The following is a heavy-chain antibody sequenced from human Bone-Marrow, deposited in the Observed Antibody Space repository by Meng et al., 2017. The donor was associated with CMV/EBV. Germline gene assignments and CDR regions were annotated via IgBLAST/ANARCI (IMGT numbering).Heavy chain of an antibody. J-gene: IGHJ4*02. CDR2: INSDGSST. Sequence: GGSLRLSCAASGFTFSSYWMHWVRQAPGKGLVWVSRINSDGSSTSYADSVKGRFTISRDNAKNTLYLQMNSLRAEDTAVYYCAKDKGLRFLEWFSVRGQKTMVTVSS. CDR1: GFTFSSYW. D-gene: IGHD3-3*01. V-gene: IGHV3-74*01. CDR3: AKDKGLRFLEWFSV.